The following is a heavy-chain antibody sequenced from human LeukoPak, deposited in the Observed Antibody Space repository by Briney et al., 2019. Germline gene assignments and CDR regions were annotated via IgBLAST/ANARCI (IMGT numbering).Heavy chain of an antibody. J-gene: IGHJ4*02. D-gene: IGHD3-10*01. Sequence: GASVKVSCKASGYTFTSYDINWVRQATGRGLEWMGWMNPNSDNTGYAQKFQGRVTMTRNTSISTAYMELSSLRSEDTAVYYCARVFSRGVSGDYWGQGTLVTVSS. CDR3: ARVFSRGVSGDY. CDR2: MNPNSDNT. CDR1: GYTFTSYD. V-gene: IGHV1-8*01.